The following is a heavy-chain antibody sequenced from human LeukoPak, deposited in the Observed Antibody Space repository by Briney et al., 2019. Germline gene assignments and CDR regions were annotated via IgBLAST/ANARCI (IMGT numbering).Heavy chain of an antibody. J-gene: IGHJ4*02. CDR2: INPNSGGT. D-gene: IGHD3-10*01. V-gene: IGHV1-2*02. CDR3: ARASPPYYYGSGSPIDY. Sequence: GSVKVSCKASGYTFTGYYMHWVRQAPGQGLEWMGWINPNSGGTNYAQKFQGRVTMTRDTSISTAYMELSRLRSDDTAVYYCARASPPYYYGSGSPIDYWGQGTLVTVSS. CDR1: GYTFTGYY.